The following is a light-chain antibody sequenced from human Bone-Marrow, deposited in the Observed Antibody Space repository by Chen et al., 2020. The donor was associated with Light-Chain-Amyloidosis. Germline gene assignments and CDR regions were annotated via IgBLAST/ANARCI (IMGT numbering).Light chain of an antibody. CDR1: QSVDSY. J-gene: IGKJ1*01. CDR3: QQRRNWPRT. Sequence: IVLTQSPATLSLSPGERATLSCRASQSVDSYLAWYQQKPGQAPRLLIFDASNRATGIPARFCGSGSGTDFTLTISSLEPEDFAVYYCQQRRNWPRTFGQGTKVDIK. V-gene: IGKV3-11*01. CDR2: DAS.